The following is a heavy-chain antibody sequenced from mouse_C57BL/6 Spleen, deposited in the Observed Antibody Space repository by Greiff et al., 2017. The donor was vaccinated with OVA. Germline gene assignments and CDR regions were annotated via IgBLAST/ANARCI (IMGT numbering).Heavy chain of an antibody. CDR1: GYSITSGYD. D-gene: IGHD4-1*01. J-gene: IGHJ3*01. V-gene: IGHV3-1*01. CDR3: ARAPAGTRAFAY. CDR2: ISYSGST. Sequence: EVQLQQSGPGMVKPSQSLSLTCTVTGYSITSGYDWHWIRHFPGNKLEWMGYISYSGSTNYNPSLKSRISITHDTSKNHFFLKLNSVTTEDTATYYCARAPAGTRAFAYWGQGTLVTVSA.